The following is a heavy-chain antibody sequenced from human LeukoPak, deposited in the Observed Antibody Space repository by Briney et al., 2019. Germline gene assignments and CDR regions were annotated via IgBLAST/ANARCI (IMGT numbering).Heavy chain of an antibody. CDR2: INHSGST. CDR3: ARGRGYFDY. CDR1: GGSFSGYY. Sequence: PSETLSLTCAVYGGSFSGYYWSWIRHPPGKGLEWIGEINHSGSTNYNPSLKSRVTISVDTSKNQFSLKLSSVTAADTAVYYCARGRGYFDYWGQGTLVTVSS. D-gene: IGHD3-10*01. V-gene: IGHV4-34*01. J-gene: IGHJ4*02.